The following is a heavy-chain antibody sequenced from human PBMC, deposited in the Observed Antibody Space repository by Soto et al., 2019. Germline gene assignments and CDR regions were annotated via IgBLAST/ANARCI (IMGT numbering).Heavy chain of an antibody. Sequence: SETLSLTCAASGWTISGFFWTWVRQPPGMPLEGLGHVSASGSTVYNPSLQRRLTLSLDVSKNRFSLELTSVTAADTATYFCARGGSTHYYYGLDVWGQGTTVTVSS. CDR1: GWTISGFF. CDR2: VSASGST. J-gene: IGHJ6*02. CDR3: ARGGSTHYYYGLDV. D-gene: IGHD1-1*01. V-gene: IGHV4-59*10.